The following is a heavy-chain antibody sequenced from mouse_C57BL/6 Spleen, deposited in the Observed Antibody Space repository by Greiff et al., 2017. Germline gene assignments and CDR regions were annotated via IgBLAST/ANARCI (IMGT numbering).Heavy chain of an antibody. D-gene: IGHD4-1*01. CDR3: ARAGFAMDY. Sequence: EVKLMESGGGLVKPGGSLKLSCAASGFTFSDYGMHWVRQAPEKGLEWVAYISSGSGTIYYADTVKGRFTISRDNAKNTLFLQMTSLRSEETSTYYCARAGFAMDYWGQGTSVTVSS. V-gene: IGHV5-17*01. CDR1: GFTFSDYG. J-gene: IGHJ4*01. CDR2: ISSGSGTI.